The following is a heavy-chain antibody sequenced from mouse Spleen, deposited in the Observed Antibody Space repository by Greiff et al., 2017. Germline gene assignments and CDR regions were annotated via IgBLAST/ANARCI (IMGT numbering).Heavy chain of an antibody. Sequence: VQLQQSGPGLVKPSQSLSLTCSVTGYSITSGYYWKWIRQFPGNKLEWMGYISYDGSNNYNPSLKNRISITRDTSKNQFFLKLNSVTTEDTATYYCAREGSTMIPYYAMDYWGQGTSVTVSS. V-gene: IGHV3-6*01. J-gene: IGHJ4*01. CDR1: GYSITSGYY. CDR3: AREGSTMIPYYAMDY. D-gene: IGHD2-4*01. CDR2: ISYDGSN.